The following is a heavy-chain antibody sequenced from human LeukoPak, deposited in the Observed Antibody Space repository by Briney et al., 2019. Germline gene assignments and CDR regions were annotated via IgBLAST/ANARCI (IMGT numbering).Heavy chain of an antibody. CDR3: ARGVDTAIVSGGYNFFDP. V-gene: IGHV4-4*07. J-gene: IGHJ5*02. CDR1: NDSINTYS. D-gene: IGHD5-18*01. CDR2: IYTTGTT. Sequence: PSETLSLTCTVSNDSINTYSWNWIRQPAGKGLEWIGRIYTTGTTDYNPSLKSRVTMSVDTSKNHFSLKMTSITAADTAVYYYARGVDTAIVSGGYNFFDPWGQGILVTVSS.